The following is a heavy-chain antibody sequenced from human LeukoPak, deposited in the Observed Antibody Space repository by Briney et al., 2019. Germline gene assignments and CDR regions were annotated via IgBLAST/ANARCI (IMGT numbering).Heavy chain of an antibody. J-gene: IGHJ4*02. V-gene: IGHV5-51*01. CDR1: GYSFTNYW. CDR2: VYPGDSDT. Sequence: GESLKISCKGSGYSFTNYWIGWVRKMPGKGPKWMGIVYPGDSDTRYSPSFQGQVTISVDKSVSAAYLQWSSLKASDTAMYYCASPPTRECSSISCPPSYWGQGTLVTVSS. CDR3: ASPPTRECSSISCPPSY. D-gene: IGHD2-2*01.